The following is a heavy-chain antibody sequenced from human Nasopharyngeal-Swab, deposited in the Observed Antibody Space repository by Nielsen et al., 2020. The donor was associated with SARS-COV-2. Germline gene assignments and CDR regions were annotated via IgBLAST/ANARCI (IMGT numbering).Heavy chain of an antibody. CDR2: FDREDAKA. J-gene: IGHJ2*01. Sequence: ASVKVSCKVSGYTLSELSVHWVRQAPGKGLESVGSFDREDAKAIYAQKFQGRVTMTRNTSLSTASMELSSLRSEDTAVHYCVREGDDYGGNYFRYFDLWGRGTLVTVSS. CDR3: VREGDDYGGNYFRYFDL. D-gene: IGHD4-23*01. CDR1: GYTLSELS. V-gene: IGHV1-24*01.